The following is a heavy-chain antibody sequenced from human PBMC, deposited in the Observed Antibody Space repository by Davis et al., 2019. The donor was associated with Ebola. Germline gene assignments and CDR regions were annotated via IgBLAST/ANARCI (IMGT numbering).Heavy chain of an antibody. Sequence: PSETLSLTCAVYGGSFSGYYWSWIRQPPGKGLEWIGEINHSGSTNYNPSLKSRVTISVDTSKNQFSLKLSSVTAADTAVYYCARGRRSSSSWYQVMFGAFDIWGQGTMVTVSS. CDR2: INHSGST. CDR1: GGSFSGYY. J-gene: IGHJ3*02. V-gene: IGHV4-34*01. D-gene: IGHD6-13*01. CDR3: ARGRRSSSSWYQVMFGAFDI.